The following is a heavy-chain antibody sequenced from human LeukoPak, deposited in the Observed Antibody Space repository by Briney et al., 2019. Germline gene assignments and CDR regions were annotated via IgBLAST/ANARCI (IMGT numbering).Heavy chain of an antibody. CDR3: AKDCQWYRGEFDY. CDR2: ISGSGGST. J-gene: IGHJ4*02. Sequence: GGSLRLSCAASGFTFSSCDMSWVRQAPGKGLEWVSAISGSGGSTYYADSVKGRFTISRDNSKNTLYLQMNSLRAEDTAVYYCAKDCQWYRGEFDYWGQGTLVTVSS. V-gene: IGHV3-23*01. D-gene: IGHD2-2*01. CDR1: GFTFSSCD.